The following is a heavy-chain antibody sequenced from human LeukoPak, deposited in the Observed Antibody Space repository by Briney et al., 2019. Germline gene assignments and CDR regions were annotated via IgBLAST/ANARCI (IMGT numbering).Heavy chain of an antibody. V-gene: IGHV3-30-3*01. CDR1: GFTFSGYP. CDR2: ISYDGSNK. J-gene: IGHJ4*02. Sequence: PGGSLRLSCAASGFTFSGYPIHWVRQAPGKGLEWVAVISYDGSNKYYADSVKGRFTISRDNSKNTLYLQMNSLRAEDTAVYYCATATVKYPYFDYWGQGTLVTVSS. D-gene: IGHD4-17*01. CDR3: ATATVKYPYFDY.